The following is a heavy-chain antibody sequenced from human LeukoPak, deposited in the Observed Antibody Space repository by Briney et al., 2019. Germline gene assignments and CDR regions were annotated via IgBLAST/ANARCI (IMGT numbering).Heavy chain of an antibody. V-gene: IGHV1-8*01. CDR2: MNPNSGNT. D-gene: IGHD6-13*01. CDR3: ARGTKYSSTVGY. J-gene: IGHJ4*02. Sequence: GASVKVSCKASGFTFTSYDINWVRQATGQGLEWMGWMNPNSGNTGYAQKFQGRVTMTRNTSISTAYMELSSLRSEDTAVYYCARGTKYSSTVGYWGQGTLVTVSS. CDR1: GFTFTSYD.